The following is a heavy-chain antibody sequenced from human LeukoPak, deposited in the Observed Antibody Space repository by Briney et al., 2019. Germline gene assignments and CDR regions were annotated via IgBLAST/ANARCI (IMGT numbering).Heavy chain of an antibody. Sequence: SQTLSLTCTVSGGSISSGDYYWSWIRQPPGKGLEWIGYIYYSGSTYYNPSLKSRVTISVDTSKNQFSLKLSSVTAADTAVYYCARSRRNLTYDAFDIWGQGTMVTVSS. D-gene: IGHD1-7*01. CDR2: IYYSGST. V-gene: IGHV4-30-4*08. CDR3: ARSRRNLTYDAFDI. CDR1: GGSISSGDYY. J-gene: IGHJ3*02.